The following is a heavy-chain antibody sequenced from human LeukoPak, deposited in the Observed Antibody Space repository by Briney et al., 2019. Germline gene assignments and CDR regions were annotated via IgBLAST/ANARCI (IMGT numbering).Heavy chain of an antibody. D-gene: IGHD6-13*01. CDR2: ISSRGSTM. V-gene: IGHV3-48*03. J-gene: IGHJ4*02. Sequence: GGSLRLSCAASGFTFSSYEMNWVRQAPGKGLEWISYISSRGSTMYYADSVKGRFTISRDNAKNSLYLQMNSLRAEDTAIYYCASSSWYALDYWGQGTLVTVSS. CDR3: ASSSWYALDY. CDR1: GFTFSSYE.